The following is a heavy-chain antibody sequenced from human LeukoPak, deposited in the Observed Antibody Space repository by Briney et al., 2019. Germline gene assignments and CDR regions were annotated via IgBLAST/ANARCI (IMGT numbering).Heavy chain of an antibody. CDR2: ISSSGSTI. CDR3: AELGITMIGGV. V-gene: IGHV3-48*04. D-gene: IGHD3-10*02. CDR1: GFTFSNYG. Sequence: GGTLRLSCAASGFTFSNYGMSWVRQAPGKGLEWVSYISSSGSTIYYADSVKGRFTISRDNAKNSLYLQMNSLRAEDTAVYYCAELGITMIGGVWGKGTTVTISS. J-gene: IGHJ6*04.